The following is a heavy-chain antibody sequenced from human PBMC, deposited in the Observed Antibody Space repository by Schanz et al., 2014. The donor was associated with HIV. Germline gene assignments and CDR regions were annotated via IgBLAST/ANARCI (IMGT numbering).Heavy chain of an antibody. V-gene: IGHV1-69*06. J-gene: IGHJ6*02. D-gene: IGHD3-10*01. CDR2: IITILGTA. CDR1: GGSFIDHA. CDR3: ARVSGEDYYGMDV. Sequence: QVHLEQSGAEVRKPGSSMKVSCKTSGGSFIDHAISWVRQAPGQGLEWMGGIITILGTANYAQKFQGRVTITADKSTTTSYMELSSLRSEDTAVYFCARVSGEDYYGMDVWGQGTTVTVSS.